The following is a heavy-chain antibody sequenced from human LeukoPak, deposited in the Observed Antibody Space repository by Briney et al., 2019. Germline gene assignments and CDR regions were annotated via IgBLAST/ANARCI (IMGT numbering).Heavy chain of an antibody. J-gene: IGHJ5*02. CDR1: GFTFSSYA. CDR2: ISGSGGST. V-gene: IGHV3-23*01. D-gene: IGHD6-19*01. CDR3: AKAPIAVVYNWFDP. Sequence: PGGSLRLSCAASGFTFSSYAMSWVRQAPGKGLEWVSAISGSGGSTYYADSVKGRFTISRDNSKNTLYLQMSSLRAEDTAVYYCAKAPIAVVYNWFDPWGQGTLVTVSS.